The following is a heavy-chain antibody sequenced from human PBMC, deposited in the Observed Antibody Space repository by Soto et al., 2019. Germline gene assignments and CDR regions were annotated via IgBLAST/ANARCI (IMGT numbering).Heavy chain of an antibody. CDR3: AKNGQPPYYYYGLDV. CDR2: ISGYNGDT. CDR1: GYTFTRYG. Sequence: GASVKVSCKASGYTFTRYGISWVRQAPGQGLEWMGWISGYNGDTNYAQKFQDRVSMTIDTSTGTEYMELRSLTSDDTAIYYCAKNGQPPYYYYGLDVWG. V-gene: IGHV1-18*01. D-gene: IGHD2-8*01. J-gene: IGHJ6*02.